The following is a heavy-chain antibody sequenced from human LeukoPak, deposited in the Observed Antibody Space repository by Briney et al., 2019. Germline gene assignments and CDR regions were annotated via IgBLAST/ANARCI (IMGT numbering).Heavy chain of an antibody. CDR3: TTRYCNVTRCYGSFDN. V-gene: IGHV3-15*01. D-gene: IGHD2-2*01. CDR2: IKTKTEGGTT. CDR1: GFTFINAW. Sequence: PGGSLRLSCAASGFTFINAWMSWVRQAPGKGLEWVGRIKTKTEGGTTDYAAPAKGRFTISRDDSKNTLFLQMSSLKTDDTAVYYCTTRYCNVTRCYGSFDNWGQGTRVTVSS. J-gene: IGHJ4*02.